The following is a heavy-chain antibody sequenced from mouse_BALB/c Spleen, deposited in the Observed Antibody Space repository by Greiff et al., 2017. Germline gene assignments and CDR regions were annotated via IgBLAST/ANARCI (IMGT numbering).Heavy chain of an antibody. V-gene: IGHV3-2*02. CDR3: ARSMISAMDY. J-gene: IGHJ4*01. Sequence: EVQLQQSGPGLVKPSQSLSLTCTVTGYSITSDYAWNWIRQFPGNQLEWMGYISYSGSTSYNPSLKSRISITRDTSKNQFFLQLNSVTTEDTATYYCARSMISAMDYWGQGTSVTVSS. D-gene: IGHD2-4*01. CDR2: ISYSGST. CDR1: GYSITSDYA.